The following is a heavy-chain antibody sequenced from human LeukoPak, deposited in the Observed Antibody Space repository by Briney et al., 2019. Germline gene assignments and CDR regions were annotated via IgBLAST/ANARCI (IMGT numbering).Heavy chain of an antibody. J-gene: IGHJ4*02. CDR1: GFTFDDYA. D-gene: IGHD3-9*01. Sequence: PGRSLRLSCAASGFTFDDYAMHWVRQAPGKGLEWVSGISWNSGSIGYADSVKGRFTISRDNAKNSLYLQMNSLRAEDMALYCCAKGPSYDILTGYTDYWGQGTLVTVSS. V-gene: IGHV3-9*03. CDR3: AKGPSYDILTGYTDY. CDR2: ISWNSGSI.